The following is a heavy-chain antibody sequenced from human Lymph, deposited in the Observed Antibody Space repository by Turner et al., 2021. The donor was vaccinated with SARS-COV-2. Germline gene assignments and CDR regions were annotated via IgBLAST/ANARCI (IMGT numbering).Heavy chain of an antibody. CDR1: GGTFSSSA. V-gene: IGHV1-69*18. CDR2: SIPIFGIA. J-gene: IGHJ6*02. D-gene: IGHD7-27*01. CDR3: ARERGSISGAVRGMDV. Sequence: QVQLVQSGAEVKKPGSSLKVSCKASGGTFSSSAINWVRQAPGQGLEWMGSSIPIFGIANSAQKFQGRVTITAAESTSTAYMELSSLRSEDTAVYYCARERGSISGAVRGMDVWGQGTTVTVSS.